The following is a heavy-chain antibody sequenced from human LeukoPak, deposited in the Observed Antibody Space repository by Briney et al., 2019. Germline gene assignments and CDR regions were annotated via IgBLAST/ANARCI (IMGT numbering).Heavy chain of an antibody. CDR3: AREGSGSSWYYTAYYFDY. J-gene: IGHJ4*02. CDR2: INCSGST. D-gene: IGHD6-13*01. V-gene: IGHV4-61*01. Sequence: SGTLSLTCTVSGGSVSSGSYYWSWIRQPPGKGLEWIGYINCSGSTNYNPSLKSRVTISVDTSKNQFSLKLSSVTAADTAVYYCAREGSGSSWYYTAYYFDYWGQGTLVTVSS. CDR1: GGSVSSGSYY.